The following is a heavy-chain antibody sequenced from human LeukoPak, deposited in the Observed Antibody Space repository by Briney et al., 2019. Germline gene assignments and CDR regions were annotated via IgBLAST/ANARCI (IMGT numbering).Heavy chain of an antibody. CDR3: ATDQVRYGGKAAAGMKGGFDY. V-gene: IGHV1-24*01. Sequence: ASVKVSCKVSGYTLTELSMHWARQAPGKGREWMGGFDPEDGETIYAQKFQGRVTMTEDTSTDAAYMELSSLRSEDTAVYYCATDQVRYGGKAAAGMKGGFDYWGQGTLVTVSS. CDR2: FDPEDGET. J-gene: IGHJ4*02. D-gene: IGHD6-13*01. CDR1: GYTLTELS.